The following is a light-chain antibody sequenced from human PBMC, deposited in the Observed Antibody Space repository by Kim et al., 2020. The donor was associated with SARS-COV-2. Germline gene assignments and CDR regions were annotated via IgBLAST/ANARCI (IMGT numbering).Light chain of an antibody. V-gene: IGLV3-21*04. CDR3: QVWDSSSDHPV. CDR1: NIGSKS. Sequence: ELTQPPSVSVAPGKTARITCGGNNIGSKSVHWYQQKPGQAPVLVIYYDSDRPSGIPERFSGSNSGNTATLTISRVEAGDEADYYCQVWDSSSDHPVFGGGTQLTVL. CDR2: YDS. J-gene: IGLJ3*02.